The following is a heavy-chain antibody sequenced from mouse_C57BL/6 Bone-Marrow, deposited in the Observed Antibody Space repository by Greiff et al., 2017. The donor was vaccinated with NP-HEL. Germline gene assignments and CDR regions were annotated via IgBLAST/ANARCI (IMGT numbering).Heavy chain of an antibody. D-gene: IGHD4-1*01. CDR3: AGEDWDDDY. Sequence: QVQLQQPGAELVRPGTSVKLSCKASGYTFTSYWMHWVKQRPGQGLEWIGVIDPSDSYTNYNQKFKGKATLTVDTSSSTAYMQLSSLTSEDSAVYYCAGEDWDDDYWGQGTTLTVSS. CDR2: IDPSDSYT. J-gene: IGHJ2*01. V-gene: IGHV1-59*01. CDR1: GYTFTSYW.